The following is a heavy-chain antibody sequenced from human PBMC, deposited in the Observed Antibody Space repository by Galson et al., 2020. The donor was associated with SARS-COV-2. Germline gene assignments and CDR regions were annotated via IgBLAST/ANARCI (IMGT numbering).Heavy chain of an antibody. V-gene: IGHV4-34*01. CDR3: ARGRRDVSMILMIATSASYYFDF. CDR1: GGLFSGYY. Sequence: SQASETLSLTCAVYGGLFSGYYWGWIRQPPGKGLEWIGEINPAGSINYNPSLTSRVTISKDTSKNQFSLRLRSVTAADTSMYFCARGRRDVSMILMIATSASYYFDFWGQGSLVTVSS. D-gene: IGHD2-21*01. J-gene: IGHJ4*02. CDR2: INPAGSI.